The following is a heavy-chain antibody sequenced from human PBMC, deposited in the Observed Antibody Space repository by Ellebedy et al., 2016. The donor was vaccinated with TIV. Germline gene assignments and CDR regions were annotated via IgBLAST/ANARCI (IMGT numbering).Heavy chain of an antibody. CDR3: ASGRWLPLPGS. CDR1: GASVTSYY. J-gene: IGHJ5*02. CDR2: IYYSGSS. D-gene: IGHD5-24*01. Sequence: MPSETLSLTCSVSGASVTSYYWSWIRQAPGKGLEWIGWIYYSGSSHYNPSLKSRVTISVDTYKNQFPLNLSSVSAADTAVYYRASGRWLPLPGSWGQGTLVTVSS. V-gene: IGHV4-59*02.